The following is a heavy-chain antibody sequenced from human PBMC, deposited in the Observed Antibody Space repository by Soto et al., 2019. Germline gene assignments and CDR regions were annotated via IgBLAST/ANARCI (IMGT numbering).Heavy chain of an antibody. Sequence: SVKVSCKASGGTFSSYAISWVRQAPGQGLEWMGGIIPIFGTANYAQKFQGRVTITADESTSTAYMELSSLRSEDTAVYYCARGWVATRGHYYGMDVWGQGTTVTVSS. V-gene: IGHV1-69*13. J-gene: IGHJ6*02. D-gene: IGHD5-12*01. CDR1: GGTFSSYA. CDR3: ARGWVATRGHYYGMDV. CDR2: IIPIFGTA.